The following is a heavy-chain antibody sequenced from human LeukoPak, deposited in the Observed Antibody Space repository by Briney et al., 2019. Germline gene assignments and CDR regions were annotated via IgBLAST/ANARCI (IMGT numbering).Heavy chain of an antibody. CDR1: GYTFTRYD. CDR2: VNPNSGYT. J-gene: IGHJ4*02. D-gene: IGHD2-15*01. V-gene: IGHV1-8*03. Sequence: ASVKVSCKASGYTFTRYDIKWVRQATGQGLEWMGWVNPNSGYTGYAQKFQGRVTITRDTSINTAYMELSSLRSEDTAVYYCARVDGSPDSWGQGTLVTVSS. CDR3: ARVDGSPDS.